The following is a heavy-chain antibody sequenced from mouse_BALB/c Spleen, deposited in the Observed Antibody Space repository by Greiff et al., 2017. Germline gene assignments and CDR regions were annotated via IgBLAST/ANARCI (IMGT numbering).Heavy chain of an antibody. CDR2: INPSNGGT. V-gene: IGHV1S81*02. CDR3: TRWVV. CDR1: GYTFTSYY. Sequence: VQVVESGAELVKPGASVKLSCKASGYTFTSYYMYWVKQRPGQGLEWIGEINPSNGGTNFNEKFKSKATLTVDKSSSTAYMQLSSLTSEDSAVYYCTRWVVWGAGTTVTVSS. J-gene: IGHJ1*01.